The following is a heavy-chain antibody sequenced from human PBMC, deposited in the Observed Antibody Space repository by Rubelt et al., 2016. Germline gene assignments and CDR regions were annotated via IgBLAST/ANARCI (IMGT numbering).Heavy chain of an antibody. D-gene: IGHD2-2*01. CDR3: ARVTAVPAAIPDH. CDR1: GGSISSGGYY. CDR2: IYYSGST. J-gene: IGHJ4*02. Sequence: QVQLKESGPGLVKPSQTLSLTCTVSGGSISSGGYYWSWIRQHPGKGLEWIGYIYYSGSTYYNPSLKSRVTITVDTSKNQVSLKLSSVTAADTAVYYCARVTAVPAAIPDHWGQGTLVNVSS. V-gene: IGHV4-31*03.